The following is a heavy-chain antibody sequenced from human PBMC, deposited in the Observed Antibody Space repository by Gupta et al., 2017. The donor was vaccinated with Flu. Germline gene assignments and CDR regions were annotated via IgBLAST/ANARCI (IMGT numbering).Heavy chain of an antibody. CDR3: ARIAVAGTKYWYYYYGMDV. D-gene: IGHD6-19*01. CDR2: IIPILGIA. J-gene: IGHJ6*02. CDR1: GGTFSSYT. V-gene: IGHV1-69*02. Sequence: QVQLVQSGAEVKKPGSSVKVSCKASGGTFSSYTISWVRQAPGQGLEWMGRIIPILGIANYAQKFQGRVTITADKSTSTAYMELSSLRSEDTAVYYCARIAVAGTKYWYYYYGMDVWGQGTTVTVSS.